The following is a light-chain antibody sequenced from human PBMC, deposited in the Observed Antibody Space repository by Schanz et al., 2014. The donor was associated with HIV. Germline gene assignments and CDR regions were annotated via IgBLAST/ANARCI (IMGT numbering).Light chain of an antibody. CDR2: DVS. V-gene: IGLV2-14*03. J-gene: IGLJ3*02. Sequence: SALTQPASVSGSPGQSISISCTGTSGDVGSYNYVSWYQQHPGKAPKLMIYDVSNRPSGVPDRFSGSKSGNTASLTVSGLQAEDEADYYCSSYAGTNNLWVFGGGTKVTVL. CDR3: SSYAGTNNLWV. CDR1: SGDVGSYNY.